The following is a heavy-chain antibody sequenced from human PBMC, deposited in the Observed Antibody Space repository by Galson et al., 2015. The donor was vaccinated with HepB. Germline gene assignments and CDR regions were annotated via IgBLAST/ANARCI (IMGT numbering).Heavy chain of an antibody. D-gene: IGHD6-13*01. J-gene: IGHJ4*02. CDR3: ARDPGSSWDVPDY. CDR2: ISDSSNTI. Sequence: SRRLSCAASGFTFSSYSMNWVRQAPGEGLEWDSYISDSSNTIYYADSVKGRFTISRDNAKNSLYLQMNSLRDEDTAVYYCARDPGSSWDVPDYWGQGTLVTVSS. CDR1: GFTFSSYS. V-gene: IGHV3-48*02.